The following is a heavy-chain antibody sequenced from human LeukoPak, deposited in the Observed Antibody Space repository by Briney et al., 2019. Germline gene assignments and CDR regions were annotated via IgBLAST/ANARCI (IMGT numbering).Heavy chain of an antibody. CDR2: IYSGGST. V-gene: IGHV3-66*01. D-gene: IGHD3-16*01. Sequence: PGVSLRLSCAASGFTVSSNYMSWVRQAPGKGLEWVSVIYSGGSTYYADSVKGRFTISRDNSKNTLYLQMNSLRAEDTAVYYCASPVITFGGVIDWGQGTLVTVSS. CDR3: ASPVITFGGVID. CDR1: GFTVSSNY. J-gene: IGHJ4*02.